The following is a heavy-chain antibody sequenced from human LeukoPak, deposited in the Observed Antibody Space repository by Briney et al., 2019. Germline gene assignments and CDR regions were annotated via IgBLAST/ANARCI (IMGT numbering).Heavy chain of an antibody. Sequence: GGSLRLSCAASGFTFSNYWMSWVRQAPGKGLEWVAKINQDGSEKYYVASVKGRFTISRDNAKNSLYLQLNSLRVEDTAVYYCARAFRGYSYGDFAYWGQGTLVTVSS. V-gene: IGHV3-7*01. J-gene: IGHJ4*02. CDR1: GFTFSNYW. CDR2: INQDGSEK. D-gene: IGHD5-18*01. CDR3: ARAFRGYSYGDFAY.